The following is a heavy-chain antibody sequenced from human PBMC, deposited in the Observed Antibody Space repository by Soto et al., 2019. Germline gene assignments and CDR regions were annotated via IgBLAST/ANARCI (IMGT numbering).Heavy chain of an antibody. CDR2: ISTYNGDR. D-gene: IGHD1-26*01. J-gene: IGHJ2*01. Sequence: SLQDSCTSSGYTFTNYGISWVRQAPGQGLEWLGWISTYNGDRDFAQKVQGRVTMTTDTSTTTAYMELRSLRSNDTAGYYCARSRAGGTWEQYTAFDVERRGR. V-gene: IGHV1-18*01. CDR1: GYTFTNYG. CDR3: ARSRAGGTWEQYTAFDVER.